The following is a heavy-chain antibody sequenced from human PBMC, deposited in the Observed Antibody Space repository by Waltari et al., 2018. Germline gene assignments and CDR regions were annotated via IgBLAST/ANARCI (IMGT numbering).Heavy chain of an antibody. D-gene: IGHD6-6*01. Sequence: VQLVESGGGVVQPGRSLRLSCAASGFTFSSYSMNWVRQAPGKGLEWVSSISSSSSYIYYADSVKGRFTISRDNAKNSLYLQMNSLRAEDTAVYYCARGGGSSMDHNWFDPWGQGTLVTVSS. CDR2: ISSSSSYI. V-gene: IGHV3-21*01. CDR1: GFTFSSYS. CDR3: ARGGGSSMDHNWFDP. J-gene: IGHJ5*02.